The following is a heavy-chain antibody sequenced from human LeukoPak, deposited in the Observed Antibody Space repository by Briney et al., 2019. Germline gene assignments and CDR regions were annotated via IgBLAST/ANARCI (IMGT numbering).Heavy chain of an antibody. Sequence: GGSLRLSCAASGFTFSSYAMSWVRQAPGKGLEWVSAISGSGDSTYYADSVKGRFTISRDNSKNTLYLQMNSLRAEDTALYYCARGFPRHYDSRGIKFDYWGQGILVTVSS. CDR3: ARGFPRHYDSRGIKFDY. CDR2: ISGSGDST. J-gene: IGHJ4*02. D-gene: IGHD3-22*01. CDR1: GFTFSSYA. V-gene: IGHV3-23*01.